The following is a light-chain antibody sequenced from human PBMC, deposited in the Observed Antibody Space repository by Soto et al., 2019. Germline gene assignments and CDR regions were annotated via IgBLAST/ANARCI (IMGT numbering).Light chain of an antibody. Sequence: QSALTQPASVSGSPGQSITISSTGTSSDVGGYNYVSWYQQHPGKAPKLMIYDVSNRPPGVSNRFSGSKSGNTASLTISGIQTEDEADYYCSLYTCSSTRVFGTGTKLTVL. CDR1: SSDVGGYNY. J-gene: IGLJ1*01. V-gene: IGLV2-14*01. CDR2: DVS. CDR3: SLYTCSSTRV.